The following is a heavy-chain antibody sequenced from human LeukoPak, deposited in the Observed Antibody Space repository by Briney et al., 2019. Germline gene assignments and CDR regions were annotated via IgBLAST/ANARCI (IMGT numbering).Heavy chain of an antibody. CDR2: INPRGGST. CDR3: ARDQWGIVVVPAAISPSFDP. D-gene: IGHD2-2*02. V-gene: IGHV1-46*03. CDR1: GYTFTSYY. J-gene: IGHJ5*02. Sequence: ASVKVSCKASGYTFTSYYTHWVRQAPGQGLEWMGIINPRGGSTSYAQKFQGRVTMTRDTSTGTVYMELSSLRSEDTAVYYCARDQWGIVVVPAAISPSFDPWGQGTLVTVSS.